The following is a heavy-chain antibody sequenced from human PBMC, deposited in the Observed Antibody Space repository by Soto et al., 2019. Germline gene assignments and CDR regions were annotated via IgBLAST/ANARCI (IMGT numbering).Heavy chain of an antibody. CDR2: IYYSGST. CDR3: ARVTKRLPLTYYDFWSGYYNFDY. CDR1: GGSISSGGYY. D-gene: IGHD3-3*01. J-gene: IGHJ4*02. V-gene: IGHV4-31*03. Sequence: SETLSLTCTVSGGSISSGGYYWSWIRQHPGKGLEWIGYIYYSGSTYYNPSLKSRVTISVDTSKNQFSLKLSSVTAADTAVYYCARVTKRLPLTYYDFWSGYYNFDYWGQGTLVTV.